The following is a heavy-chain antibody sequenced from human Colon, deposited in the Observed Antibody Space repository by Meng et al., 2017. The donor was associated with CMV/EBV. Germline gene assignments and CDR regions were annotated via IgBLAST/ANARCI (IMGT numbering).Heavy chain of an antibody. CDR1: GASITSSY. CDR3: ARDSNLSGLAY. J-gene: IGHJ4*02. D-gene: IGHD3-10*01. Sequence: QVQPRGSGPGLVKPSQTLSLTCTVSGASITSSYWSWIRQPAGKGLEWIGRVYISGNTNYNPSLKRRVTMSIDTSKNQLSLNIRSVTAADTAVYYCARDSNLSGLAYWGQGTLVTVSS. CDR2: VYISGNT. V-gene: IGHV4-4*07.